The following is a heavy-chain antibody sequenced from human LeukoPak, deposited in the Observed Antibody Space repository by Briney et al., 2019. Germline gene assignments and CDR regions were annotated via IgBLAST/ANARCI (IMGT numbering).Heavy chain of an antibody. Sequence: GGSLRLSCAASGFTFSGYSMNWVRQAPGKGLEWVSYISSSGSTIYYADSVKGRFTISRDNAKNSLYLQMNSLRDEDTAVYYCASLMTAVNIPDDWGQGTLVTVSS. D-gene: IGHD4-17*01. CDR1: GFTFSGYS. V-gene: IGHV3-48*02. J-gene: IGHJ4*02. CDR3: ASLMTAVNIPDD. CDR2: ISSSGSTI.